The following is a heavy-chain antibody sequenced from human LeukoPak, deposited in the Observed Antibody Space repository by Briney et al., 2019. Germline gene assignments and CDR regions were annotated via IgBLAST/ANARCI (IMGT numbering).Heavy chain of an antibody. V-gene: IGHV3-30*03. CDR1: GFIFSNYG. D-gene: IGHD1-1*01. CDR2: ISYDGSNK. J-gene: IGHJ4*02. CDR3: TRDWNDLDY. Sequence: GRSLRLSCAASGFIFSNYGMHWVRQAPGKGLEWVAVISYDGSNKYYADSVKGRFTISRDNSRNMLYLQMNSLRAEDPAVYYSTRDWNDLDYWGQGTLVTVSS.